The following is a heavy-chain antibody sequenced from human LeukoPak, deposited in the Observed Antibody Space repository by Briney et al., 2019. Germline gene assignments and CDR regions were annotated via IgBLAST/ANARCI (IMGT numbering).Heavy chain of an antibody. V-gene: IGHV3-33*06. CDR1: GFAFSSHG. CDR3: AKVLPSHDFVWGGFDY. D-gene: IGHD3-16*01. J-gene: IGHJ4*02. Sequence: HPGRSLRLSCAASGFAFSSHGMHWVRQAPGKWLEWVAVVAPDGSMKYYADSMKGRFTISRDNSKDTLYLQMNSLRVEDTAVYYCAKVLPSHDFVWGGFDYWGQGTLVTVSS. CDR2: VAPDGSMK.